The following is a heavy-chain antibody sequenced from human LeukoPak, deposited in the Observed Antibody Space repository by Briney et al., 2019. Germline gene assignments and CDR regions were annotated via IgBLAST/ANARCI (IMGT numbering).Heavy chain of an antibody. D-gene: IGHD3-16*01. CDR3: ATMGGSFDY. CDR1: GFTFSNYH. J-gene: IGHJ4*02. Sequence: GGSLRLSCAASGFTFSNYHMHWVRQAPGKGLEWVTVISNDGNNKYYADSVKGRFTISRDDSKNTLYLQMNSLRPEDTAMYYCATMGGSFDYWGQGTLVTVPS. V-gene: IGHV3-30*04. CDR2: ISNDGNNK.